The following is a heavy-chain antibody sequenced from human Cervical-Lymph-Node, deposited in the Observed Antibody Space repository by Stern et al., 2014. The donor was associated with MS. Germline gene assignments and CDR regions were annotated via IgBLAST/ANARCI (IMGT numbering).Heavy chain of an antibody. D-gene: IGHD3-3*01. Sequence: QVQLQESGPGLVKPSQTLSLTCTVSGGSISSGGYYWSWIRQHPGKGLEWIGYIYYSGSTYYNPSLKSRVTISVDPSKNQFSLKLSSVTAADTAVYYCARVSYDFWSGYYAFDYWGQGTLVTVSS. CDR2: IYYSGST. V-gene: IGHV4-31*03. J-gene: IGHJ4*02. CDR3: ARVSYDFWSGYYAFDY. CDR1: GGSISSGGYY.